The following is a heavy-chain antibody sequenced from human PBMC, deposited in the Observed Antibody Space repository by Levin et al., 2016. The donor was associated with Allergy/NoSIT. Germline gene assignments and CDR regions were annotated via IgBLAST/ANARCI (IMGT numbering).Heavy chain of an antibody. J-gene: IGHJ4*02. CDR1: GFSFSDFG. Sequence: GGSLRLSCAATGFSFSDFGMNWVRQAPGKGLEWVSTISGSGNYIYYADSVKGRFTVSRDNAQSSVILQMNNLRADDSAVYYCARSVGVTRRFDYWGRGTLVTVSS. D-gene: IGHD1-26*01. CDR3: ARSVGVTRRFDY. V-gene: IGHV3-21*06. CDR2: ISGSGNYI.